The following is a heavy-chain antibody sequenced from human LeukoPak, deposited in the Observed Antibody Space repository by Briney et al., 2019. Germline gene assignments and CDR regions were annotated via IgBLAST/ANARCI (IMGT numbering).Heavy chain of an antibody. V-gene: IGHV3-21*01. Sequence: TGGSLRLSCAASGFTFSSYSMNWVRHAPGKGLEWVSSISSSSSYIYYADSVKGRFTISRDNAKNSLYLQMNSLRAEDTAVYYCARDQSRPIVGATTGAFDIWGQGTMVTVSS. D-gene: IGHD1-26*01. CDR1: GFTFSSYS. J-gene: IGHJ3*02. CDR3: ARDQSRPIVGATTGAFDI. CDR2: ISSSSSYI.